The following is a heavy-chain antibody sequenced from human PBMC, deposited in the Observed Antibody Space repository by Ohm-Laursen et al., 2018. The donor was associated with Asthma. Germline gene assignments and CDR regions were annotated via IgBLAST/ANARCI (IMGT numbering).Heavy chain of an antibody. V-gene: IGHV3-48*01. CDR1: GFTFSSYS. Sequence: GSLRLSCSAPGFTFSSYSMDWVRQAPGKGLEWVSYISSSSSTIYYADSVKGRFTIFRDNAKNSLYLQMNSLRAEDTAVYYCARGSITIFGVVTDWGQGTLVTVSS. J-gene: IGHJ4*02. D-gene: IGHD3-3*01. CDR2: ISSSSSTI. CDR3: ARGSITIFGVVTD.